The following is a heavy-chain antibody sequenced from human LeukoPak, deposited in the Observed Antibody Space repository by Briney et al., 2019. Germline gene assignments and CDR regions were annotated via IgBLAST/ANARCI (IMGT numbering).Heavy chain of an antibody. Sequence: SETLSLTCTVSGGSISSYYWSWIRQPPGKGLEWIGYIYYSGSTNYNPSLKSRVTISVGTSKNQFSLKLSSVTAADTAVYYCARDQWDGDYGLGSDYWGQGTLVTVSS. V-gene: IGHV4-59*12. D-gene: IGHD4-17*01. CDR2: IYYSGST. CDR1: GGSISSYY. CDR3: ARDQWDGDYGLGSDY. J-gene: IGHJ4*02.